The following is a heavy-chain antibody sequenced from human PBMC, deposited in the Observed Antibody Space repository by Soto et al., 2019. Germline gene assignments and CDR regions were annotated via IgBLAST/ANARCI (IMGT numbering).Heavy chain of an antibody. J-gene: IGHJ4*02. D-gene: IGHD3-10*01. Sequence: QVQLVQSGPEMMQPGASVKVSCKASGYASLSYAMHWVRQVHGQVYEWLGWINAGVDGTMYSERFQGRVRITRDTSANTVYMDLNALTSEDTAVYYCAREVPGVTSFDYWGQGTLVIVSS. CDR1: GYASLSYA. CDR2: INAGVDGT. CDR3: AREVPGVTSFDY. V-gene: IGHV1-3*01.